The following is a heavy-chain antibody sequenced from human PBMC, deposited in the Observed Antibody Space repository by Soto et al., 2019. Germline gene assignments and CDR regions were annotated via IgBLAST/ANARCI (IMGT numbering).Heavy chain of an antibody. CDR2: ISAYNGNT. D-gene: IGHD4-17*01. Sequence: RASVRVSCKASGYTFTSYGISWVRQAPGQGLEWMGWISAYNGNTNYAQKLQGRVTMTTDTSTSTAYMELRSLRSDDTAVYYCAREGYGDYGSAGLIDYWGQGTLVTVSS. CDR1: GYTFTSYG. CDR3: AREGYGDYGSAGLIDY. J-gene: IGHJ4*02. V-gene: IGHV1-18*04.